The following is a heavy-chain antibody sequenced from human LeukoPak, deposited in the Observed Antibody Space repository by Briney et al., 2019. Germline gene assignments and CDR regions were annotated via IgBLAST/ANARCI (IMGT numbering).Heavy chain of an antibody. J-gene: IGHJ4*02. V-gene: IGHV5-51*01. CDR1: GYSFTSYW. D-gene: IGHD2-2*02. CDR3: ARELGYCSSTSCYSGQYYFDY. CDR2: IYPGDSDT. Sequence: GESLKISCKGSGYSFTSYWIGWVRQMPGKGLEWMGIIYPGDSDTRYSPSFPGQVTISADKSISTAYLQWSTLKASDTAMYYCARELGYCSSTSCYSGQYYFDYWGQGTLVTVSS.